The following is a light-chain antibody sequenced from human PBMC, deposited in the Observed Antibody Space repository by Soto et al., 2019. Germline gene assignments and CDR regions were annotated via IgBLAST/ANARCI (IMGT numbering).Light chain of an antibody. Sequence: EIVLTQSPGTLSLSPGERAPLSCRASQSINSRYLAWYQQKPGQAPRLLIYGASSRATGIPDRFSGSGSGTDFTLTISRLEPEDFAVYYCQQFGSSPGFTFGPGTKVDIK. CDR1: QSINSRY. V-gene: IGKV3-20*01. J-gene: IGKJ3*01. CDR2: GAS. CDR3: QQFGSSPGFT.